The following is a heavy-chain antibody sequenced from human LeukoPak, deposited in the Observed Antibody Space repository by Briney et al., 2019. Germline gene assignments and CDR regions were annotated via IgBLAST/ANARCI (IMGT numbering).Heavy chain of an antibody. CDR1: GFTFSSYA. Sequence: PGGSLRLSCAASGFTFSSYAMHWVRQAPGKGLEWVAVISYDGSNKYYADSVKGRFTISRDNSKNTLYLQMNSLRAEDTAVYYCARDPFLDYGDRYFDYWGQGTLVTVSS. CDR3: ARDPFLDYGDRYFDY. CDR2: ISYDGSNK. D-gene: IGHD4-17*01. J-gene: IGHJ4*02. V-gene: IGHV3-30*04.